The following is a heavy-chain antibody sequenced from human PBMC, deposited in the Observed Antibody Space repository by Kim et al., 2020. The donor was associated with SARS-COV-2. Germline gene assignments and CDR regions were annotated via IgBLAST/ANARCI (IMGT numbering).Heavy chain of an antibody. V-gene: IGHV4-59*08. CDR3: ANSRNYFSTDV. CDR1: GGSISSDY. Sequence: SETLSLTCTVSGGSISSDYWNWIRQPPGKGLEWIGYISYSGSANNNPSLNRRVSISMDTSRNQSSLELRSVTAADTAVYYGANSRNYFSTDVWGQGTTVT. D-gene: IGHD4-4*01. CDR2: ISYSGSA. J-gene: IGHJ6*02.